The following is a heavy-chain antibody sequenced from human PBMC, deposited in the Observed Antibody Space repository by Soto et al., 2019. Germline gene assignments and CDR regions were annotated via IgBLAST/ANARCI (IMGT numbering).Heavy chain of an antibody. D-gene: IGHD2-2*01. Sequence: GGSLRLSCAASGFTFNTYAMNWVRQAPGKGLAWVSAIGTDSNTYYADSVKGRFTISRDSSRTTLYLQMNSLRAEDTALYFCARKYPGTRPFDYWGQGTLVTVSS. CDR3: ARKYPGTRPFDY. CDR1: GFTFNTYA. V-gene: IGHV3-23*01. CDR2: IGTDSNT. J-gene: IGHJ4*02.